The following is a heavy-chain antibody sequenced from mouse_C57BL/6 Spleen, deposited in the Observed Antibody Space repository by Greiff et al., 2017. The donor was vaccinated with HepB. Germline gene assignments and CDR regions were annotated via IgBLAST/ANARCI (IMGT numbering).Heavy chain of an antibody. CDR3: ARYFLLYDYGSSYEDYAMDY. CDR2: IRNKANGYTT. J-gene: IGHJ4*01. V-gene: IGHV7-3*01. CDR1: GFTFTDYY. D-gene: IGHD1-1*01. Sequence: EVKLVESGGGLVQPGGSLSLSCAASGFTFTDYYMSWVRQPPGKALEWLGFIRNKANGYTTEYSASVKGRFTISRDNSQSILYLQMNALRAEDSATYYCARYFLLYDYGSSYEDYAMDYWGQGTSVTVSS.